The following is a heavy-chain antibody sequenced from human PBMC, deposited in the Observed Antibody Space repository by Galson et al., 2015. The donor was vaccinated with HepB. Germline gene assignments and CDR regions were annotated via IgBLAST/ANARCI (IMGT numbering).Heavy chain of an antibody. CDR3: SRVSGEFGGAFDI. V-gene: IGHV3-7*04. J-gene: IGHJ3*02. Sequence: SLRLSCAASGFTFSIYWVTWVRQAPGRGLEWVANIKPDGIEKRYVDSVKGRFAISRDNAKNSLYLQMNSLRAEDTAVYYCSRVSGEFGGAFDIWGPGTMVTVSS. CDR2: IKPDGIEK. D-gene: IGHD3-10*01. CDR1: GFTFSIYW.